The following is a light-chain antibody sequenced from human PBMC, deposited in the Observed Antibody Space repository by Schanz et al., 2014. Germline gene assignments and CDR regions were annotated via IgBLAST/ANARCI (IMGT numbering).Light chain of an antibody. Sequence: DIQVTQSPSSLSASVGDRVTITCRASQSISSYLNWYQQKPGKAPKLLIYAASSLQSGVPSRFSGSDSGTDFTLTISSLQPEDFATYFCQQSHDGVWTFGQGTTVEIK. CDR3: QQSHDGVWT. V-gene: IGKV1-39*01. CDR2: AAS. J-gene: IGKJ1*01. CDR1: QSISSY.